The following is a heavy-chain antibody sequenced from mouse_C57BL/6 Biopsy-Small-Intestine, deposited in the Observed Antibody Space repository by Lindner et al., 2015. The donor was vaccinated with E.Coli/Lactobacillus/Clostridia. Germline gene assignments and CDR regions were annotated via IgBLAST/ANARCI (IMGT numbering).Heavy chain of an antibody. V-gene: IGHV1-82*01. CDR3: ARRGKGLYFDY. D-gene: IGHD3-3*01. Sequence: VQLQESGPELMKPGASVKISCKASGYAFSSSWMNWVKQRPGKGLEWIGRIYPGDGITNYNGKFKGKATLTADKSSSTAYMQLSSLTSEDSAVYFCARRGKGLYFDYWGQGTTLTVSS. CDR1: GYAFSSSW. CDR2: IYPGDGIT. J-gene: IGHJ2*01.